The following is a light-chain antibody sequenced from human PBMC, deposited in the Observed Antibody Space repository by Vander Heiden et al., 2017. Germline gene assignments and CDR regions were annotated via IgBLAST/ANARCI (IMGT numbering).Light chain of an antibody. J-gene: IGKJ4*01. CDR3: QQSYSTPYT. CDR1: QSISSY. V-gene: IGKV1-39*01. CDR2: AAS. Sequence: DLQMSQSPSSLSASVGDRVTITCRASQSISSYLNWYQKKPGKAPKLPIYAASSLQSGVPSTFSGSASGTDFTLTISTLQPEDFATYYCQQSYSTPYTFGRGTKVEIK.